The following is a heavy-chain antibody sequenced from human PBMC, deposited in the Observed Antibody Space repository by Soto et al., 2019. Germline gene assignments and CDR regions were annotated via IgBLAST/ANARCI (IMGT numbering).Heavy chain of an antibody. V-gene: IGHV4-59*08. CDR3: ARRYGYYFDY. Sequence: PSETLSLTCTVSGGSISSYYWSWIRQPPGKGLEWIGYIYYSGSTNYIPSLKSRVNISVDTSKNQLSLKLSSVTAADTAVYYCARRYGYYFDYWGQGTLVTVSS. CDR2: IYYSGST. J-gene: IGHJ4*02. CDR1: GGSISSYY. D-gene: IGHD4-17*01.